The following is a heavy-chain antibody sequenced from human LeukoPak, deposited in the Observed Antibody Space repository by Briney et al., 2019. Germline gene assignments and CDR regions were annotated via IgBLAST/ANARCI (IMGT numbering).Heavy chain of an antibody. CDR1: GFTFSNYW. Sequence: PGGSLRLSCAVSGFTFSNYWMHWVRQAPGKGLVWVSHINTDGSGTTYADSVKGRFTISRDNAKNTLYLQMNSLIVEDTAVYYCARAVTYYYDSSGYRYYYYMDVWGKGTTVTVSS. V-gene: IGHV3-74*01. D-gene: IGHD3-22*01. CDR2: INTDGSGT. J-gene: IGHJ6*03. CDR3: ARAVTYYYDSSGYRYYYYMDV.